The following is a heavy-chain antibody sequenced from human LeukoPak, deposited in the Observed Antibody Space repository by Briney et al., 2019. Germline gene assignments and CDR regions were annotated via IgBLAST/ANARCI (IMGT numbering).Heavy chain of an antibody. CDR1: GFTFSSYS. CDR2: ISSSSSYI. D-gene: IGHD2-2*01. V-gene: IGHV3-21*03. Sequence: PGGSLRLSCATSGFTFSSYSMNWVRQAPGKGLEWVSSISSSSSYIYYADSVKGRFTISRDNAKNSLYLQMNSLRAEDTAVYYCARDPYVVPAAITDVWGKGTTVTVSS. J-gene: IGHJ6*04. CDR3: ARDPYVVPAAITDV.